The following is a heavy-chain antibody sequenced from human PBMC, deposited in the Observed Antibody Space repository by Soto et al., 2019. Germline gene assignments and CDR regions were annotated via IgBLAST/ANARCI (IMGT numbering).Heavy chain of an antibody. CDR3: ARVPGGPNWFDP. CDR1: GDSLSRGTYY. CDR2: IYYSGST. J-gene: IGHJ5*02. V-gene: IGHV4-61*01. Sequence: PSETLSLTCTVSGDSLSRGTYYWSWNRQSPGKGLEWIGYIYYSGSTKYNPSLKSRVTILVDTSKNQFSLKLTSVTAADTAVYYCARVPGGPNWFDPWGQGTLVTVSS.